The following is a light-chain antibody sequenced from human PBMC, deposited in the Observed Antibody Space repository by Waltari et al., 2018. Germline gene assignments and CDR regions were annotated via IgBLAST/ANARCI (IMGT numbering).Light chain of an antibody. J-gene: IGKJ1*01. CDR3: QQYKNWPWT. Sequence: EIVMTQSPATLSVSPGERATLSRRASQSVSTNLAWYQQKPGQTPRLLIYGASTRATGIPARCSGSGSGTEFTLTISSLQSEDFALYYCQQYKNWPWTFGQGTKVEIK. CDR1: QSVSTN. CDR2: GAS. V-gene: IGKV3-15*01.